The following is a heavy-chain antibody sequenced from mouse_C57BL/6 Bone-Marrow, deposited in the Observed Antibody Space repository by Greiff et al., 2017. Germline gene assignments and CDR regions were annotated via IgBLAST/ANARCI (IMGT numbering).Heavy chain of an antibody. CDR2: ISSGSGTS. D-gene: IGHD4-1*01. J-gene: IGHJ2*01. CDR1: GFTFSDYG. Sequence: EVKVVESGGGLVKPGGSLKLSCAASGFTFSDYGMHWVRQAPEKGLEWVAYISSGSGTSYYAATVKGRFTISRDNAKNTLFLQMTSLRSEDTAMYYCARQRTGYYFDYWGQGTTLAVSS. V-gene: IGHV5-17*01. CDR3: ARQRTGYYFDY.